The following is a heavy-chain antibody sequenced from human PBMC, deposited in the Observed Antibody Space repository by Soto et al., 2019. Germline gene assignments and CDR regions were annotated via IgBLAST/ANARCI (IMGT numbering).Heavy chain of an antibody. J-gene: IGHJ1*01. V-gene: IGHV3-33*01. CDR3: VRNPTSDSGWSRGFFKH. Sequence: GGSLRLSCAASGFTFSSYGMHWVRQAPGKGLEWVAVIWFDGSNKYYADSVKGRFTISRDNSQNTLYLQMNSLRVEDTAVFYCVRNPTSDSGWSRGFFKHWGHGTLVTVPQ. CDR1: GFTFSSYG. D-gene: IGHD6-19*01. CDR2: IWFDGSNK.